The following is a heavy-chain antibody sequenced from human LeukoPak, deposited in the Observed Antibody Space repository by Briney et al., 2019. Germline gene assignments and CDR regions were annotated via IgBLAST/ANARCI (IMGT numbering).Heavy chain of an antibody. CDR1: GFTFSSYS. V-gene: IGHV3-21*01. Sequence: GGSLRLSCAASGFTFSSYSMNWVRQAPGKGLEWVSSISSSSSYIYCADSVKGRFTISRDNAKNSLYLQMNSLRAEDTAVYYCARVAPQLYFDYWGQGTLVTVSS. CDR2: ISSSSSYI. CDR3: ARVAPQLYFDY. J-gene: IGHJ4*02.